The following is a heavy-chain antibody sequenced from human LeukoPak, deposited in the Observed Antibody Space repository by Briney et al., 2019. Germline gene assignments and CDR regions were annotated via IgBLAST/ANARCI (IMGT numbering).Heavy chain of an antibody. D-gene: IGHD6-13*01. V-gene: IGHV3-23*01. CDR1: GFIFSSYA. Sequence: GGSLRLSCAASGFIFSSYAMSWVRQAPGKGLEWVSGISGRGDITFYADSVKGRFTISRDNSKNTLYLQMNSLRAEDTAVYFCARDDRIGAAGTFDNWGQGTLVTVSS. CDR2: ISGRGDIT. CDR3: ARDDRIGAAGTFDN. J-gene: IGHJ4*02.